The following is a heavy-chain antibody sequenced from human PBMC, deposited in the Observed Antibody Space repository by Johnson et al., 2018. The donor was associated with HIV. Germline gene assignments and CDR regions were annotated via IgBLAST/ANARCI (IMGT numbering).Heavy chain of an antibody. D-gene: IGHD3-10*01. V-gene: IGHV3-74*02. CDR3: ARGALGSFDI. Sequence: VQLVESGGGLVQPGGSLRLSCAASGFTFSSFWMTWVRQAPGKGLIWVACIKTDGSDTNYADSVKGRFTISRDNAKNTVYLQMDSLRDEDMAVYYCARGALGSFDIWGQGTMVTVSS. CDR1: GFTFSSFW. CDR2: IKTDGSDT. J-gene: IGHJ3*02.